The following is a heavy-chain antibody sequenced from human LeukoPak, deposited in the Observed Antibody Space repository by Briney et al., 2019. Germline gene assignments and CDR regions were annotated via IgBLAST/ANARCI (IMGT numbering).Heavy chain of an antibody. J-gene: IGHJ5*02. CDR1: GGSISGYY. Sequence: SETLSLTCSVSGGSISGYYWTWIRQPAGKGLEWIGRIYTSGSINYNSSLKSRVTISLDTSKNQFSLKLSSVTAADTAVYYCARELNLVRAVSYNWFDPWGQGTLVTVSS. CDR3: ARELNLVRAVSYNWFDP. D-gene: IGHD3-10*01. V-gene: IGHV4-4*07. CDR2: IYTSGSI.